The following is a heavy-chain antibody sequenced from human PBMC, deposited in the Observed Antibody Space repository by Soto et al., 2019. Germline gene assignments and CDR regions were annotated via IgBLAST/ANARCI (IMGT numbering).Heavy chain of an antibody. CDR2: IIPIFGTA. Sequence: QVQLVQSGAEVKKPGSSVKVSCKASGGTFSSYAISWVLQAPGQGLEWMGGIIPIFGTANYAQKFQGRVTITADESTSTAYLELSSLRSEDTAVYYCASASSPDAYYGMDVWGPGTTVTVSS. CDR3: ASASSPDAYYGMDV. V-gene: IGHV1-69*01. J-gene: IGHJ6*02. CDR1: GGTFSSYA.